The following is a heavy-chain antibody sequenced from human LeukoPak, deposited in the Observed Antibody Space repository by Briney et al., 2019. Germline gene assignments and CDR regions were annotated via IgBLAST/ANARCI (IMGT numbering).Heavy chain of an antibody. CDR1: GFTFSSYW. Sequence: GGSLRLSCAASGFTFSSYWMHWVRQAPGKGLVWVSRINSDGSSTSYADSVKGRFTISRDNAKHTLYLQMNGLRAEDTAVDYCTRDSDGTFDYWGQGTLVTVSS. V-gene: IGHV3-74*01. J-gene: IGHJ4*02. CDR2: INSDGSST. D-gene: IGHD3-10*01. CDR3: TRDSDGTFDY.